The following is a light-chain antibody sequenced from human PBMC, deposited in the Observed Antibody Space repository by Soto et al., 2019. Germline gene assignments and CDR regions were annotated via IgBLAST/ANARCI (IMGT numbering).Light chain of an antibody. Sequence: EVVMTQSPATLSLSHGERATLSCRASQSVTSNYLAWYQQKPGQSPRLLIYGVSGRATGVPERFSGSGFGTDFTLTISRLGPEDFAVYYCQQYTDWPLTFGQGTKVDIK. J-gene: IGKJ1*01. V-gene: IGKV3-20*01. CDR1: QSVTSNY. CDR2: GVS. CDR3: QQYTDWPLT.